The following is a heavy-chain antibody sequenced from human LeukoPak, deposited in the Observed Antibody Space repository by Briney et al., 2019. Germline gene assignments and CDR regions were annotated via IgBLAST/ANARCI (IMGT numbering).Heavy chain of an antibody. CDR2: IYYSGST. CDR3: TRGAGWLIDY. J-gene: IGHJ4*02. V-gene: IGHV4-39*07. Sequence: PSETLSLTCTVSGGSISSSSYYWGWIRQPPGKGLEWIGSIYYSGSTYYNPSLKSRVAISVDTSKNQFSLKLSSVTTADTAVYYCTRGAGWLIDYWGQGTLVTVSS. CDR1: GGSISSSSYY. D-gene: IGHD3-16*01.